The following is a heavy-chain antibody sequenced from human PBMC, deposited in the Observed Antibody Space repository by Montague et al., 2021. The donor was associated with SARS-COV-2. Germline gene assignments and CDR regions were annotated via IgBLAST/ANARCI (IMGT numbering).Heavy chain of an antibody. CDR3: ARDAEILEYSSLGSFDY. CDR1: GFTFSSYE. J-gene: IGHJ4*02. V-gene: IGHV3-48*03. CDR2: ISSSGSTI. D-gene: IGHD6-6*01. Sequence: SLRLSCAASGFTFSSYEMNWVRQAPGKGLEWVSYISSSGSTIYYADSVKGRLTISRDNAKNSLYLQMNSLRAEDTAVYYCARDAEILEYSSLGSFDYWGQGTLVTVSS.